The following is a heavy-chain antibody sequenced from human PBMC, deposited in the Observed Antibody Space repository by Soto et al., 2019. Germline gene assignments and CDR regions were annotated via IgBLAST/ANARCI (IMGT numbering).Heavy chain of an antibody. J-gene: IGHJ4*02. CDR1: GYTFTSYG. CDR2: INPGNGNT. CDR3: ARGGYFDSSNYLAY. V-gene: IGHV1-3*01. D-gene: IGHD3-22*01. Sequence: QVQLVQSGAEVKKPGASVKVSSKASGYTFTSYGINWVRQAPGRGLEWMGWINPGNGNTKYSQQFQGRVIIDRDTSASTAYMELSSLRSEDTAVYYCARGGYFDSSNYLAYWGLGTLVTVSS.